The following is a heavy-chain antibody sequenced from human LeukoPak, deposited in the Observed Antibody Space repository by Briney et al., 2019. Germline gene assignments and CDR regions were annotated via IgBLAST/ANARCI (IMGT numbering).Heavy chain of an antibody. V-gene: IGHV1-2*04. CDR1: GYTFTGYY. CDR3: ARDGVGLWTSLKLYYYYYYMDV. Sequence: ASVKVSCKASGYTFTGYYMHWVRQAPGQGLEWMGWINPNSGGTNYAQKFQGWVTMTRDTSISTAYMELSRLRSDDTAVYYCARDGVGLWTSLKLYYYYYYMDVWGKGTTVTVSS. CDR2: INPNSGGT. D-gene: IGHD3/OR15-3a*01. J-gene: IGHJ6*03.